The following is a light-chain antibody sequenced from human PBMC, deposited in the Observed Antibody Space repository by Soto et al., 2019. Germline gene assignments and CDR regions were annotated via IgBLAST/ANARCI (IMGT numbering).Light chain of an antibody. Sequence: EIVMTQSPATLAGSPGETVTLSCRASQSLSGNLAWYQQKPGQAPRLLIFRASTRATGVPARFSGRGSGTEFTLTITSLQPDDFGVYYCQQYKSSSTFGQGTKVDIK. CDR1: QSLSGN. CDR3: QQYKSSST. V-gene: IGKV3-15*01. CDR2: RAS. J-gene: IGKJ1*01.